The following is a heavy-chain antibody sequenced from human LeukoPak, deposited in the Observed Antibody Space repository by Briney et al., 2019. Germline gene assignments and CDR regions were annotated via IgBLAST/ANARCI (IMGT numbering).Heavy chain of an antibody. CDR1: GGALISSNW. J-gene: IGHJ4*02. D-gene: IGHD3-10*01. CDR2: IYYSGST. CDR3: ARVRDGSGSYCDY. Sequence: SENLSLTCAVSGGALISSNWWSWVRQPPGKGLEWIGEIYYSGSTNYNPSLKSRVTISVDKSKNHFSLKLTSVTAADTAVYYCARVRDGSGSYCDYWGQGTLVTVSS. V-gene: IGHV4-4*02.